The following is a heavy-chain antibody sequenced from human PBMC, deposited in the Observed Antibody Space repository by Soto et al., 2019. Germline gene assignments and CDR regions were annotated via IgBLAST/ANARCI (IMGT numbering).Heavy chain of an antibody. CDR3: AKDPVDPYSIGLNCFAP. D-gene: IGHD6-19*01. CDR1: GFTFSSYA. CDR2: ISGSGGST. V-gene: IGHV3-23*01. J-gene: IGHJ5*02. Sequence: GGTLSLSCAASGFTFSSYAMSWVRQAPGKGLEWVSAISGSGGSTYYAYSVKGRFTISRDNSKNKLYLQITSLRAEDTTVYYCAKDPVDPYSIGLNCFAPWGKGPLVPVSS.